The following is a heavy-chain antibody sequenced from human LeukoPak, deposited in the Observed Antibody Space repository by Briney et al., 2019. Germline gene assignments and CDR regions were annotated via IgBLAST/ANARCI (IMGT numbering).Heavy chain of an antibody. CDR3: ARERTYSSGWYKSYYMDV. D-gene: IGHD6-19*01. J-gene: IGHJ6*03. V-gene: IGHV3-66*01. CDR1: GFTVSSNY. Sequence: GGSLRLSCAASGFTVSSNYMSWVRQAPGKGLEWVSVNYSGGSTYYADSVKGRFTISRDNSKNTLYLQMNSLRAEDTAVYYCARERTYSSGWYKSYYMDVWGKGTTVTISS. CDR2: NYSGGST.